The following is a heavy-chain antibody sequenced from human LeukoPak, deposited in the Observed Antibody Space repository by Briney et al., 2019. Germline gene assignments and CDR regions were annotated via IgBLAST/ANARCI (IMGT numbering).Heavy chain of an antibody. Sequence: GGSLRLSCAASGFTFSSYEMNWVRQAPGMGLEWVSSMTPSGSNIYYADSVKGRFTMSRDNAKNTLYLEMNSLRGEDTSVYYCATSPGWWGYDYWGQGTLVTVSS. CDR3: ATSPGWWGYDY. V-gene: IGHV3-21*01. CDR2: MTPSGSNI. J-gene: IGHJ4*02. CDR1: GFTFSSYE. D-gene: IGHD2-21*01.